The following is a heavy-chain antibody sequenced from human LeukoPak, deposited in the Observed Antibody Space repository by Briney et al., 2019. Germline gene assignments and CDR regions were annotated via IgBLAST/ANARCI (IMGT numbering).Heavy chain of an antibody. V-gene: IGHV3-66*01. Sequence: GGSLRLSCAASGFTVSSNYMSWVRQAPGKGLEWVSVIYSGGSTYYADSVKGRFTISRDNSKNTLYLQMNSLRAEDTAVYYCARDMRRDGCDNWGQGTLVTVSS. D-gene: IGHD5-24*01. CDR1: GFTVSSNY. CDR3: ARDMRRDGCDN. CDR2: IYSGGST. J-gene: IGHJ4*02.